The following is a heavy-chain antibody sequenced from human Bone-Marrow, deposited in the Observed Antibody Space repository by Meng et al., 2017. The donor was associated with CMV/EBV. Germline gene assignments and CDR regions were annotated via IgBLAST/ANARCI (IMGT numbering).Heavy chain of an antibody. CDR2: ISAYNGNT. CDR1: GYTFTSYG. Sequence: VKVSCKASGYTFTSYGISWVRQAPGQGLEWMGWISAYNGNTNYAQKLQGRVTMTTDTSTSTAYMELRSLRSDDTAVYYCARTQPGPYYYDFWSGCLDYWGQGTLVTVSS. V-gene: IGHV1-18*01. CDR3: ARTQPGPYYYDFWSGCLDY. D-gene: IGHD3-3*01. J-gene: IGHJ4*02.